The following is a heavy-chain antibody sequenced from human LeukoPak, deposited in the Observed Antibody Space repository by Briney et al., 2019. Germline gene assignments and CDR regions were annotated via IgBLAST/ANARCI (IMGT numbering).Heavy chain of an antibody. CDR2: IRAKFYGGPS. D-gene: IGHD3-10*01. Sequence: GGSLRLSCTTSGFTFADYGLGWVRHAPGMGLEWVAFIRAKFYGGPSEYAASVRGRFTVSRDDSNSIAYLQMNSLKTEDTAVYYCGRGRTVSGAKYYFDYWSQGTLVTVSS. CDR1: GFTFADYG. V-gene: IGHV3-49*04. CDR3: GRGRTVSGAKYYFDY. J-gene: IGHJ4*02.